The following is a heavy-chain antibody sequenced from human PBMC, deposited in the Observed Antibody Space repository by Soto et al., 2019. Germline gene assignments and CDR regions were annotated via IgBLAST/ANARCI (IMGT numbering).Heavy chain of an antibody. D-gene: IGHD6-6*01. CDR2: ISWNSGSI. Sequence: EVQLVESGGGLVQPGRSLRLSCAASGFTFDDYAMHWVRQAPGKGLEWVSGISWNSGSIAYADSVKGRFTISRDNAKNSLYLQMTILSAEDTGLYYCTKDMFPYSSSSRFDYWGQGTLVTVSP. V-gene: IGHV3-9*01. J-gene: IGHJ4*02. CDR3: TKDMFPYSSSSRFDY. CDR1: GFTFDDYA.